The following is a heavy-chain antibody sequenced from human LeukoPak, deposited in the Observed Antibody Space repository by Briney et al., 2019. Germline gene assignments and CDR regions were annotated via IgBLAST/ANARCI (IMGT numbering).Heavy chain of an antibody. CDR3: ARAGGSSWYVSLYY. V-gene: IGHV1-69*04. CDR1: GGTFSSNV. Sequence: SVKVSCKASGGTFSSNVISWVRQAPGQGLEWMGRIIPIIGTPDYAQKFQGRVTITADKSTHTAYMELTSLESDDTAVYYCARAGGSSWYVSLYYWGQGTLVTVSS. CDR2: IIPIIGTP. J-gene: IGHJ4*02. D-gene: IGHD6-13*01.